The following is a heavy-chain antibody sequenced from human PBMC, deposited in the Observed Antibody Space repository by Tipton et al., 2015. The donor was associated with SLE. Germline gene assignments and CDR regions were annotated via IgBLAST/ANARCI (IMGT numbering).Heavy chain of an antibody. CDR3: AREDWSGSYGWFDP. J-gene: IGHJ5*02. CDR2: IYYSGST. CDR1: GGPISSSSYY. D-gene: IGHD1-26*01. V-gene: IGHV4-39*02. Sequence: TLSLTCTVSGGPISSSSYYWGWIRQPPGKGLEWIGNIYYSGSTYYNPSLKSRVTISVDTSKNQFSLKLSSVTAADTAVYYCAREDWSGSYGWFDPWGQGTLVTVSS.